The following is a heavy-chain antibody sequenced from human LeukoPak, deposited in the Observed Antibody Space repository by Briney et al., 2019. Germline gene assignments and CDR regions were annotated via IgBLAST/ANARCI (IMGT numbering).Heavy chain of an antibody. CDR3: ARAIGSYRIDHFDY. CDR1: GGSISSYY. V-gene: IGHV4-59*01. Sequence: SETLSLTCTVSGGSISSYYWSWIRQPPGKGLEWIGYIYYSGSTNYNPSLKSRVTISVDTSKNQFSLKLSSVTAADTAVYYCARAIGSYRIDHFDYWGHGTLVTVSS. J-gene: IGHJ4*01. D-gene: IGHD1-26*01. CDR2: IYYSGST.